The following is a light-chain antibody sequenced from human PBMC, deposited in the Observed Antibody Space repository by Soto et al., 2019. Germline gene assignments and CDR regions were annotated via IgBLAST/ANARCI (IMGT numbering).Light chain of an antibody. CDR3: QQYNSWPPLT. V-gene: IGKV3-15*01. CDR2: GAS. CDR1: QSVSSK. Sequence: EIVMTQSPATLSVSPGESATLSCRASQSVSSKLAWYQQKPGQAPRLLIYGASTRATGLPARFSGRGSGTEFTLHIRSLQSEDSAVYYCQQYNSWPPLTFGGGNKVEIK. J-gene: IGKJ4*01.